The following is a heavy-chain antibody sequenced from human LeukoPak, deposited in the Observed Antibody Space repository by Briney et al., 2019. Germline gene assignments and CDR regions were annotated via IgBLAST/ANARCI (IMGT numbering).Heavy chain of an antibody. D-gene: IGHD3-10*01. CDR2: ITANSAGR. CDR1: GFYYNNYG. J-gene: IGHJ6*03. Sequence: GGSLRLSCVASGFYYNNYGMNWVRQAPGKGLEWVAGITANSAGRYYADSVQGRFTISRDNSKNTLYLQMNSLRAEDTAVYYCAKDDNIPWFGEHYYYYYYMDVWGKGTTVTISS. CDR3: AKDDNIPWFGEHYYYYYYMDV. V-gene: IGHV3-23*01.